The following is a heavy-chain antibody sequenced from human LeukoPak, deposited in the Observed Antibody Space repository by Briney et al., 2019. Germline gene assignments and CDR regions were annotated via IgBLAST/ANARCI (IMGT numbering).Heavy chain of an antibody. Sequence: SETLSLTCTVSGGSISSGSYSWSWLRQPPGKGLEWIGRIYTSGSTNYNPSLKSRVTISVDTSKNQFSLKLSSVTAADTAVYYCARGLPVVVPAAMGSVYYYYYMDVWGKGTTVTISS. D-gene: IGHD2-2*01. CDR1: GGSISSGSYS. V-gene: IGHV4-61*02. J-gene: IGHJ6*03. CDR3: ARGLPVVVPAAMGSVYYYYYMDV. CDR2: IYTSGST.